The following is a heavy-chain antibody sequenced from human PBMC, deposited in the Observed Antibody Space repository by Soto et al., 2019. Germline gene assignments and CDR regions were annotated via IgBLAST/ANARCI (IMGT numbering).Heavy chain of an antibody. CDR1: GGSVSSGSYY. CDR2: IYYSGST. J-gene: IGHJ4*02. V-gene: IGHV4-61*01. D-gene: IGHD3-10*01. CDR3: ARGDRERGAIIDY. Sequence: QVQLQESGPGLVKPSETLSLTCTVSGGSVSSGSYYWSWIRQPPGKGLEWIGYIYYSGSTNYNPSIKSRVTISVDTSKNQFSLKLSSVTAADTAVYYCARGDRERGAIIDYLGQGTLVTVSS.